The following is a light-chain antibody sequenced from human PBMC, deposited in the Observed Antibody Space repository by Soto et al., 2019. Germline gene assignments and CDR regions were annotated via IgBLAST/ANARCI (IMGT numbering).Light chain of an antibody. CDR1: TSDVGGYNY. V-gene: IGLV2-14*01. J-gene: IGLJ2*01. CDR2: DVN. Sequence: QSALTQPASVSGSPGQSITISCTGTTSDVGGYNYVSWYQQHPGKAPKLMIYDVNNRPSGLSNRVSGSKSGNTASLTISGLQADDEADYYCGSYTSSITLVFGGGTKLTVL. CDR3: GSYTSSITLV.